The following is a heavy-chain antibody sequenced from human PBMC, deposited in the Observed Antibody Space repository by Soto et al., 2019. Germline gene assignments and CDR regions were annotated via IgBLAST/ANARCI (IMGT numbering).Heavy chain of an antibody. CDR1: GYTFTSYG. Sequence: ASVKVSCKASGYTFTSYGISWVRQAPGQGLEWMGWISAYNGNTNYAQKLQGRVTMTTDTSTSTAYMELRSLRSDDTAVYYFARGYCSGGSCFRFDYWGRGTLVTVSS. V-gene: IGHV1-18*01. J-gene: IGHJ4*02. D-gene: IGHD2-15*01. CDR3: ARGYCSGGSCFRFDY. CDR2: ISAYNGNT.